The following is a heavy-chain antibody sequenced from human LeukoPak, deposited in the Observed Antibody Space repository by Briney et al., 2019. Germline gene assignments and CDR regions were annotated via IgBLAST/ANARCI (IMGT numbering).Heavy chain of an antibody. CDR2: ISGSGGST. Sequence: GGSLRLSCAASGFTFSSYAMSWVRQAPGKGLEWVSAISGSGGSTYYADSVKGRFTISRDNSKNTLYLQMNSLRAKDTAVYYCAKDREQWLVRAYYFDYWGQGTLVTVSS. CDR3: AKDREQWLVRAYYFDY. V-gene: IGHV3-23*01. D-gene: IGHD6-19*01. CDR1: GFTFSSYA. J-gene: IGHJ4*02.